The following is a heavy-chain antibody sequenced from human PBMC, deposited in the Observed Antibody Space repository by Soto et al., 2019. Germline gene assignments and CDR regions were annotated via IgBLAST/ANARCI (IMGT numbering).Heavy chain of an antibody. J-gene: IGHJ6*02. CDR1: GFTFSSYA. D-gene: IGHD2-15*01. CDR3: AKGGRGVVEYGMDV. Sequence: PGGSLRLSCAASGFTFSSYAMSWVRQAPGKGLEWVSAISGSGGSTYYADSVKGRFTISRDNSKNTLYLQMNSLRAEDTAVYYCAKGGRGVVEYGMDVWGQGTTVTVSS. CDR2: ISGSGGST. V-gene: IGHV3-23*01.